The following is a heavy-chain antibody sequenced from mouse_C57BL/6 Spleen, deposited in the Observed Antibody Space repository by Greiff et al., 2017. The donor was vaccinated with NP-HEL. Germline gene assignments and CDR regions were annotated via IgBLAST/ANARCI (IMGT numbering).Heavy chain of an antibody. CDR3: ARYYYGSTLFDY. J-gene: IGHJ2*01. CDR1: GYSFTGYF. CDR2: INPYNGDT. Sequence: EVQLQQSGPELVKPGDSVKISCKASGYSFTGYFMNWVMQSHGKSLEWIGRINPYNGDTFYNQKFKGQATLTVDKSSSTAHMELRSLTSEDSAVYYCARYYYGSTLFDYWGQGTTLTVSS. D-gene: IGHD1-1*01. V-gene: IGHV1-20*01.